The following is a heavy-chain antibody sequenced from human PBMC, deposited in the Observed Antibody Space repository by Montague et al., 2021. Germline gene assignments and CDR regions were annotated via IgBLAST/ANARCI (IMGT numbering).Heavy chain of an antibody. J-gene: IGHJ4*02. D-gene: IGHD2-8*01. Sequence: SDTLSLTCTVSGDSINFYYWSWIRQPPGKGLEWIGYVYYTGTTNXNPSLKSRVTISVDTSRNQFFLNVNSVTAADTAVYYCARKGTNWDYWGQGTLVTVSS. CDR2: VYYTGTT. CDR3: ARKGTNWDY. V-gene: IGHV4-59*07. CDR1: GDSINFYY.